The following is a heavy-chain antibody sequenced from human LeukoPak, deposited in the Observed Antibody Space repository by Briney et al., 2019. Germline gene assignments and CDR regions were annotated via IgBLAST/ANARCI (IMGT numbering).Heavy chain of an antibody. CDR3: TSRPKDYYMDV. CDR2: IRREANSYAP. J-gene: IGHJ6*03. CDR1: GFTFNTIG. Sequence: PGGSLRLSCAASGFTFNTIGMHWVRQASGKGLEWVGGIRREANSYAPAYAASGRGRFAISRADSKKTAHLEMMSMKTEDTAVYYCTSRPKDYYMDVWGKGTTVTVSS. V-gene: IGHV3-73*01.